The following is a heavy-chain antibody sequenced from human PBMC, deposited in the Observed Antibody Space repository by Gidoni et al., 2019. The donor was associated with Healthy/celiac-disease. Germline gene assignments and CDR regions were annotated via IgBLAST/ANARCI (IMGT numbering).Heavy chain of an antibody. D-gene: IGHD1-26*01. CDR1: GVTFSSYA. V-gene: IGHV3-23*01. CDR2: ISGSGGST. J-gene: IGHJ3*02. Sequence: EVQLLESGGGLVQPGGSLRLSWAASGVTFSSYAMSWVRQAPGKGLEWVSAISGSGGSTYYADSVKGRFTISRDNSKNTLYLQMNSLRAEDTAVYYCARGGSGSSSGAFDIWGQGTMVTVSS. CDR3: ARGGSGSSSGAFDI.